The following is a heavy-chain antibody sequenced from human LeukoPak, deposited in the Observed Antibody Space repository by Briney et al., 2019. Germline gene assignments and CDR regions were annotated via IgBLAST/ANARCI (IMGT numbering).Heavy chain of an antibody. CDR2: INHSGST. CDR3: ASRIVVPAAIASDY. D-gene: IGHD2-2*01. CDR1: GGSFSGYY. J-gene: IGHJ4*02. V-gene: IGHV4-34*01. Sequence: SSETLSLTCAVYGGSFSGYYWSWIRQPPGKGLEWIGEINHSGSTNYNPSLKSRVTISVDTSKNQFFLKLSSVTAADTAVYYCASRIVVPAAIASDYWGQGTLVTVSS.